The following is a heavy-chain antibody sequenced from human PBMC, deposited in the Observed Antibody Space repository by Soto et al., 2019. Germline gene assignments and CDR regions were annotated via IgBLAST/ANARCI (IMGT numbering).Heavy chain of an antibody. J-gene: IGHJ4*02. CDR1: GSTFSRYN. D-gene: IGHD3-22*01. CDR3: ARRDYYDSTGYMNY. Sequence: AETLTLTCAVSGSTFSRYNMSWVRQSPGKGLEWIGYMYNTGSTIYNPSPESRVTMSVDKSKNQFSLKLSSLTAADTAFYYCARRDYYDSTGYMNYWGQGALVTVSS. CDR2: MYNTGST. V-gene: IGHV4-59*12.